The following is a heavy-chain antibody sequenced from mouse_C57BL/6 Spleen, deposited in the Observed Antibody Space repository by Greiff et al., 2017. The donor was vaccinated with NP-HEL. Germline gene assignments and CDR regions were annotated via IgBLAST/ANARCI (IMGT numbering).Heavy chain of an antibody. D-gene: IGHD1-2*01. V-gene: IGHV14-2*01. CDR1: GFNIKDYY. Sequence: EVQLQQSGAELVKPGASVKLSCTASGFNIKDYYMHWVKQRTEQGLEWIGRIDPEDGETKYAPTFQGKATITADTSSNTAYLQLSSLTSEDTAVYYCAKDYGYYAMDYWGQGTSVTVSS. J-gene: IGHJ4*01. CDR3: AKDYGYYAMDY. CDR2: IDPEDGET.